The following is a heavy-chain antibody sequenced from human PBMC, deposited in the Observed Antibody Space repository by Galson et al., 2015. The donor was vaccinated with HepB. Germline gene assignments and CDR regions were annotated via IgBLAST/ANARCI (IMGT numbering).Heavy chain of an antibody. V-gene: IGHV1-69*06. J-gene: IGHJ6*02. CDR1: GGTFSSYA. CDR3: ARGVRGVIQPEYYYYYYGMDV. Sequence: SVKVSCKASGGTFSSYAISWVRQAPGQGLEWMGGIIPIFGTANYAQKFQGRVTITADKSTSTAYMELSSLRSEDTAVYYCARGVRGVIQPEYYYYYYGMDVWGQGTTVTVSS. CDR2: IIPIFGTA. D-gene: IGHD3-10*01.